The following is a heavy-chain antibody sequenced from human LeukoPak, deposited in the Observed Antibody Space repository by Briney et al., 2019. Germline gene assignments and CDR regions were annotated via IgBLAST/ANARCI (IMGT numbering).Heavy chain of an antibody. D-gene: IGHD3-10*01. CDR1: GFTFDDYA. CDR3: AKDRFGVLYYYYGMDV. V-gene: IGHV3-43*02. J-gene: IGHJ6*02. CDR2: ISGDGGST. Sequence: GGSLRLSCAASGFTFDDYAMHWVRQAPGKGLEWASLISGDGGSTYYADSVKGRFTISRDNSKNSLYLQMNSLRTEDTALYYCAKDRFGVLYYYYGMDVWGQGTTVTVSS.